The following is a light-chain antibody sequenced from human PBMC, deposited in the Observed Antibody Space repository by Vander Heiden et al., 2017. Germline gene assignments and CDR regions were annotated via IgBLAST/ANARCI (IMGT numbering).Light chain of an antibody. CDR3: QQYNNWPPT. CDR1: QSVSSN. J-gene: IGKJ1*01. CDR2: GAS. Sequence: VMTQSPATLSVSPGERATLSCRASQSVSSNLAWYQQKPGQAPRLLIYGASTRATGIPARFSGSGSGTEFTLTISSLQSEDFAVYYCQQYNNWPPTFGQGTKVEIK. V-gene: IGKV3-15*01.